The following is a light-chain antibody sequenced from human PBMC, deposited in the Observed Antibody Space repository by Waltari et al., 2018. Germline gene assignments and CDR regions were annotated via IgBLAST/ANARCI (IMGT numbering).Light chain of an antibody. Sequence: DVQMTQSPSSLSASVGDRVTITCRASESISKYLNWYQHKPGTAPKLLIYAASKLQRGVPTRFSGSRSGTEFTLTITNLQPEDSATYYCHQTDSVPRTFGGGTKVEIK. V-gene: IGKV1-39*01. CDR2: AAS. J-gene: IGKJ4*01. CDR3: HQTDSVPRT. CDR1: ESISKY.